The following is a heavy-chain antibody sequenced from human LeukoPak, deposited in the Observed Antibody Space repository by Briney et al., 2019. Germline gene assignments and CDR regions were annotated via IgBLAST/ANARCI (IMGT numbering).Heavy chain of an antibody. Sequence: GGSLRLSCAASGFTFSSYWMSWVRQAPGKGLEWVANIKQDGSEKYYVDSVKGRFTISRDNAKNSLYLQMNSLRAEDTAVYYCARRSGSRPDVFDIWGQGTMVTVSS. J-gene: IGHJ3*02. V-gene: IGHV3-7*01. CDR1: GFTFSSYW. CDR3: ARRSGSRPDVFDI. D-gene: IGHD1-26*01. CDR2: IKQDGSEK.